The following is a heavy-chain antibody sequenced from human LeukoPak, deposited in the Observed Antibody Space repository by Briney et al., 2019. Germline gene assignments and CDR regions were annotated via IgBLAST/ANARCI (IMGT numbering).Heavy chain of an antibody. V-gene: IGHV1-46*01. CDR1: GYTFTSYY. CDR3: LESSDAFDI. CDR2: INPSGGST. J-gene: IGHJ3*02. Sequence: ASVKVSCKASGYTFTSYYMHWVRQAPGQGLEWMGIINPSGGSTSYAQKFQGRVTMTRDTSISTAYMELSRLRSGDTAVYYCLESSDAFDIWGQGTMVTVSS.